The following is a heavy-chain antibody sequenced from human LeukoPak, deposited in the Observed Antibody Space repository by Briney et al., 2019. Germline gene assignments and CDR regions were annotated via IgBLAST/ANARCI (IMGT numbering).Heavy chain of an antibody. Sequence: PSETLSLTCAVYGGSFSGYYWSWIRQPPGKGLEWIGEINHSGSTNYNPSLKSRVTISVDTSKNQFSLKLSSVTAADTAVYYCARGRPRGGQLWLRSWFDPWGQGTLVTVSS. D-gene: IGHD5-18*01. CDR3: ARGRPRGGQLWLRSWFDP. CDR1: GGSFSGYY. CDR2: INHSGST. V-gene: IGHV4-34*01. J-gene: IGHJ5*02.